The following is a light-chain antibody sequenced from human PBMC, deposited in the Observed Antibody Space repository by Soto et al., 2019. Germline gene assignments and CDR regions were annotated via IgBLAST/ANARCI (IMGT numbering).Light chain of an antibody. CDR1: SNDVGGYNY. J-gene: IGLJ1*01. CDR2: DVS. CDR3: SSYTSSSPLYD. Sequence: QSALTQPASVSGSPGQSLTISCTGTSNDVGGYNYVSWYQQHPGKAPKLMIYDVSNRPSGVSNRFSGSKSGNTASLTISGLQAEDEADYNCSSYTSSSPLYDFGTGTKVTVL. V-gene: IGLV2-14*01.